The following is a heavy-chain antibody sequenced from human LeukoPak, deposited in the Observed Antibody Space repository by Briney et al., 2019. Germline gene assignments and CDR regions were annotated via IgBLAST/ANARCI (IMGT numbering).Heavy chain of an antibody. CDR1: GFTFSSYA. CDR2: ISDSGGST. J-gene: IGHJ3*02. V-gene: IGHV3-23*01. CDR3: AGPSCSSTSCYDAFDI. D-gene: IGHD2-2*01. Sequence: GGSLRLSCAASGFTFSSYAMTWVRQAPGKGLEWVSIISDSGGSTYYADSVKGRFTISRDNSKNTLYLHVTSLRAEDTAVYYCAGPSCSSTSCYDAFDIWGQGTMVTVSS.